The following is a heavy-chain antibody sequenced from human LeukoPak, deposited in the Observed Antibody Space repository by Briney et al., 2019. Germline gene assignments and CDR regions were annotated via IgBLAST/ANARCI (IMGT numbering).Heavy chain of an antibody. CDR2: ISAYNGNT. V-gene: IGHV1-18*04. CDR1: GYTFTSYG. CDR3: ARAAVAQGPIDY. Sequence: ASVKVSCKASGYTFTSYGISWVRQAPGQGLEWMGWISAYNGNTNYAQKLQGRVTMTTDTSTSTVYMELRSLRSDDTAVYYCARAAVAQGPIDYWGQGTLVTVSS. D-gene: IGHD6-19*01. J-gene: IGHJ4*02.